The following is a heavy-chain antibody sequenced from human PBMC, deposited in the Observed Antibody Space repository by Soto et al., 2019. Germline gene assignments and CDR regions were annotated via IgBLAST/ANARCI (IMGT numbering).Heavy chain of an antibody. CDR3: ARGGPVIIPAATNWFDP. Sequence: QVQLVQSGAEVKKPGSSVKVSCKGSGGFNSYSISWVRQAPGQGLEWMGGIIPIFATPNYAQKFQGRVTITADKSTSTAYMELSRLTSEDTAVYYCARGGPVIIPAATNWFDPWGQGTLDSVSS. D-gene: IGHD2-2*01. V-gene: IGHV1-69*06. J-gene: IGHJ5*02. CDR1: GGFNSYS. CDR2: IIPIFATP.